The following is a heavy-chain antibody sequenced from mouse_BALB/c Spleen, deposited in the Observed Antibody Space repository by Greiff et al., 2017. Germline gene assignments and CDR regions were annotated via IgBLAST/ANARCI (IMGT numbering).Heavy chain of an antibody. CDR2: ISSGGSYT. V-gene: IGHV5-6-4*01. D-gene: IGHD2-14*01. CDR3: TRARYDDAMDY. CDR1: GFTFSSYT. Sequence: EVQGVESGGGLVKPGGSLKLSCAASGFTFSSYTMSWVRQTPEKRLEWVATISSGGSYTYYPDSVKGRFTISRDNAKNTLYLQMSSLKSEDTAMYYCTRARYDDAMDYWGQGTSVTVSS. J-gene: IGHJ4*01.